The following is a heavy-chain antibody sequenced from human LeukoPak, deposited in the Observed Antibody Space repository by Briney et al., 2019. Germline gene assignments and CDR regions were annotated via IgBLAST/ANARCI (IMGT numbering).Heavy chain of an antibody. D-gene: IGHD1-1*01. Sequence: SETLSLTCTVSGDSISSNTYYWGWIRQPPGKGLEWIGTIYHTGSTYYNPSLKSRVTVSVDTSKNQFSLKLSSVTAADTALYYCARQRADSNDWHYFDYWGQGTLVTVSS. V-gene: IGHV4-39*01. CDR1: GDSISSNTYY. CDR3: ARQRADSNDWHYFDY. CDR2: IYHTGST. J-gene: IGHJ4*02.